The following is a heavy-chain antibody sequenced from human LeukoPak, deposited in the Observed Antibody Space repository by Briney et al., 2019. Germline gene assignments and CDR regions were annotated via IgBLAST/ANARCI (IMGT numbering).Heavy chain of an antibody. CDR3: ARLNVLLWFGEPTTDGMDV. V-gene: IGHV3-30-3*01. CDR1: GFTFSSYA. D-gene: IGHD3-10*01. J-gene: IGHJ6*02. CDR2: ISYDGSNK. Sequence: GGSLRLSCSASGFTFSSYAMHWVRQAPGKGLEWVAVISYDGSNKYYADSVKGRFTISRDNSKNTLYLQMNSLRAEDTAVYYCARLNVLLWFGEPTTDGMDVWGQGTTVTVSS.